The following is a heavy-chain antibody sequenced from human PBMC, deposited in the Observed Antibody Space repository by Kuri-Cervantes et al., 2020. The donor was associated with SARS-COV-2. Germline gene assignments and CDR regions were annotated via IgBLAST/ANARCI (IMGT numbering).Heavy chain of an antibody. CDR2: INAGNGNT. V-gene: IGHV1-3*01. CDR1: GYTFTSYD. CDR3: ARVPPTAAAYWDAFDI. J-gene: IGHJ3*02. Sequence: ASVKVSCKASGYTFTSYDINWVRQATGQGLEWMGWINAGNGNTKYSQKFQGRVTITRDTSASTAYMELSSLRSEDTAVYHCARVPPTAAAYWDAFDIWGQGKVVTVSS. D-gene: IGHD2-8*02.